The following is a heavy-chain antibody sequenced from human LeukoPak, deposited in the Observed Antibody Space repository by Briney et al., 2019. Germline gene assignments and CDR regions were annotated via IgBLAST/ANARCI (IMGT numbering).Heavy chain of an antibody. J-gene: IGHJ5*01. Sequence: SETLSLTCTVSGVSITGNDQFWSWIRQPPGKGLEWIGYIDYSGTTYYNPSLKGRVNMSRDTSKNQFSLNLNSVTAADTAFYYCGGGLGYCSSTRCSPDSWGQGTLVTVSS. CDR1: GVSITGNDQF. CDR3: GGGLGYCSSTRCSPDS. D-gene: IGHD2-2*01. CDR2: IDYSGTT. V-gene: IGHV4-30-4*01.